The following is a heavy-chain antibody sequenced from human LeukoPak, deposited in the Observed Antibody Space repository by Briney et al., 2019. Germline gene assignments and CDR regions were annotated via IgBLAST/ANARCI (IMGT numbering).Heavy chain of an antibody. J-gene: IGHJ4*02. V-gene: IGHV3-30-3*01. D-gene: IGHD6-19*01. CDR2: ISYDGTKQ. CDR3: AKDLGSSGWYIDY. Sequence: PGGSLRLSCAASGFPFNTYAMHWVRQAPGKGLEWVAVISYDGTKQYYADSVKGRFTISRDNSKNTLYLQMNSLRGEDTAVYYCAKDLGSSGWYIDYWGQGTLVTVSS. CDR1: GFPFNTYA.